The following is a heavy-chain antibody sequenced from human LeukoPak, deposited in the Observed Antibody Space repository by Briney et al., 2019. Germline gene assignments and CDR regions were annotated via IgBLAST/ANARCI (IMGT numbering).Heavy chain of an antibody. CDR1: GFTFDDYG. J-gene: IGHJ4*02. Sequence: GSLRLSCAASGFTFDDYGMSWVRQAPGKGLEWVSAIKWNGGSTGYADSVKGRFTISRDNAKNSLYLQMNSLRAEDTALYYCARDNSRLRAYYFDYWGQGTLVTVSS. CDR2: IKWNGGST. D-gene: IGHD4-17*01. CDR3: ARDNSRLRAYYFDY. V-gene: IGHV3-20*04.